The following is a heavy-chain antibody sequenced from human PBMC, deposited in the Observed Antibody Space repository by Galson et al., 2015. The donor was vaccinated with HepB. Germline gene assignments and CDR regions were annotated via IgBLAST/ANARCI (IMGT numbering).Heavy chain of an antibody. V-gene: IGHV4-4*02. Sequence: ETLSLTCAVSGGSISSSYWWSWVRQPPGKGLEWIGETYHSGSTYYNPSLKSRVTISLDNSQNQFSLRLSSVTAADTALYYCARLHLVQYYFDYWGQGTLVTVSS. CDR3: ARLHLVQYYFDY. CDR2: TYHSGST. J-gene: IGHJ4*02. CDR1: GGSISSSYW. D-gene: IGHD6-13*01.